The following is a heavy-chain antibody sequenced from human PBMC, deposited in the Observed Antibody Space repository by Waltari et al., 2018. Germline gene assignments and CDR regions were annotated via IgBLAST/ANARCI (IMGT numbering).Heavy chain of an antibody. CDR2: IWYDGSNK. D-gene: IGHD6-13*01. Sequence: QVQLVESGGGVVQPGRSLRLSCAASGFTFSSYGMHWVRQAPGKGLEWVAVIWYDGSNKYYADSVKGRFTISRDNSKNTLYLQMNSRRAEDTAVYYCAKDRGIAAALFDYWGQGTLVTVSS. CDR1: GFTFSSYG. CDR3: AKDRGIAAALFDY. V-gene: IGHV3-33*06. J-gene: IGHJ4*02.